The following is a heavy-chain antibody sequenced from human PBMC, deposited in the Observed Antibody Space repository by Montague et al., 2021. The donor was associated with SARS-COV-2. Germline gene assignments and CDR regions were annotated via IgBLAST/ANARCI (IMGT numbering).Heavy chain of an antibody. D-gene: IGHD3-10*01. V-gene: IGHV4-4*02. CDR1: GDSISTDNW. Sequence: SETLSLTCVVSGDSISTDNWWTWVRLPPGKGLEWVGEIYHTGSTKYKPSLKGRVTISVDTSKNQFSLKLSSVTAADTAVYYCARVRYYGSGTSLGMDVWGQGTTVTVSS. J-gene: IGHJ6*02. CDR2: IYHTGST. CDR3: ARVRYYGSGTSLGMDV.